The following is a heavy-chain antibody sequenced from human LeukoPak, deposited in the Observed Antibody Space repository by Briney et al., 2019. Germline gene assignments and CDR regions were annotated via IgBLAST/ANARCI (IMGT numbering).Heavy chain of an antibody. J-gene: IGHJ6*03. CDR2: IYHSGST. D-gene: IGHD3-10*01. CDR1: GYSISSGYY. CDR3: VTMEYYYYYMDV. V-gene: IGHV4-38-2*02. Sequence: SETLSLTCTVSGYSISSGYYWGWIRQPPGKGLEWIGSIYHSGSTYYNPSLKSRVTISVDTSKNQFSLKLSSVTAADTAVYYCVTMEYYYYYMDVWGKGTTVTVSS.